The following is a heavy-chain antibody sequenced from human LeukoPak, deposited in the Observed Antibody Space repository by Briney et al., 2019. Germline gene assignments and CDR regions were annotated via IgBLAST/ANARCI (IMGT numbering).Heavy chain of an antibody. J-gene: IGHJ4*02. V-gene: IGHV4-34*01. CDR3: AGVTTADYFDY. CDR1: GGSFSGYY. D-gene: IGHD4-17*01. Sequence: SETLSLTCAVYGGSFSGYYWSWIRQPPGKGLEWIGEINHSGSTNYNPSLKSRVTISVDTSKNQFSLKLSSVTAADTAVYYCAGVTTADYFDYWGQGTLVTVSS. CDR2: INHSGST.